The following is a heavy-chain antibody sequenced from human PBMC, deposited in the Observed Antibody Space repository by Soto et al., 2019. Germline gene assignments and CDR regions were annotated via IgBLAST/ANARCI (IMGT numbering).Heavy chain of an antibody. V-gene: IGHV3-74*01. Sequence: GGSLRLSCAASGFTFSSYWMHWVRQAPGKGLVWVSRINSDGSSTSYADSVKGRFTISRDNAKNTLYLQMNSLRAEETAVYYCAREGDNENCSSTSCYADPVTTFNWFDPWGQGTLVTVSS. D-gene: IGHD2-2*01. J-gene: IGHJ5*02. CDR3: AREGDNENCSSTSCYADPVTTFNWFDP. CDR1: GFTFSSYW. CDR2: INSDGSST.